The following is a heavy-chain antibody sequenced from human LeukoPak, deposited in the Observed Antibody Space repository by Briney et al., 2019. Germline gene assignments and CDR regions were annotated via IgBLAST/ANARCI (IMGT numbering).Heavy chain of an antibody. CDR2: IYYSGST. CDR1: GGSISSYY. V-gene: IGHV4-59*08. CDR3: ARSGTYSGSRYYFDY. Sequence: KPSETLSLTCTVSGGSISSYYWSWIRQPPGKGLEWIGYIYYSGSTNYNPSLKSRVTILVDTSKTQFSLKLSSVTAADTAVYYCARSGTYSGSRYYFDYWGQGTLVTASS. D-gene: IGHD1-26*01. J-gene: IGHJ4*02.